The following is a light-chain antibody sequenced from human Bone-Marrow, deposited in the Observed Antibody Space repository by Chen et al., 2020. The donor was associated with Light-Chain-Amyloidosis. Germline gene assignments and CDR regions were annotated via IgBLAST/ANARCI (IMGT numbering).Light chain of an antibody. V-gene: IGLV3-25*03. CDR2: RDT. CDR3: QSADSSGTYEVI. CDR1: DLPTEY. J-gene: IGLJ2*01. Sequence: SYELTQPPSVSVSPGQTARITCSGDDLPTEYAYWYQQKPGHAPVLVIHRDTERPWVISARFSGSSSGITATWTISGVEAEDEADYHCQSADSSGTYEVIFGGGTKLTVL.